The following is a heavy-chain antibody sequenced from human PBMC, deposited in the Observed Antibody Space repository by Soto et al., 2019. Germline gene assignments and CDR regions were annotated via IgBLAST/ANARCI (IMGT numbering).Heavy chain of an antibody. V-gene: IGHV1-3*01. CDR3: ARGGITMVRGVIIARPYYYYGMDV. Sequence: GASVKVSCKASGYTFTSYAMHWVRQAPGQRLEWMGWINAGNGNTKYSQKFQGRVTITRDTSASTAYMELSSLRSEDTAVYYCARGGITMVRGVIIARPYYYYGMDVWGQRPKVTVSS. J-gene: IGHJ6*02. CDR1: GYTFTSYA. D-gene: IGHD3-10*01. CDR2: INAGNGNT.